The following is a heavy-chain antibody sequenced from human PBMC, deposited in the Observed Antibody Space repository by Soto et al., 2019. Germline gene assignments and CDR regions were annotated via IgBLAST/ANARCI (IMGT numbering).Heavy chain of an antibody. D-gene: IGHD2-2*01. CDR1: GYTFTGYY. Sequence: ASVKVSCKASGYTFTGYYMHWVRQAPGQGLEWMGWINPNSGGTNYAQKFQGWVTMTRDTSISTAYMELSRLRSDDTAAYYCARGYCSSTSCLARDPHDGFDIWGEGTMVTVSS. CDR3: ARGYCSSTSCLARDPHDGFDI. V-gene: IGHV1-2*04. CDR2: INPNSGGT. J-gene: IGHJ3*02.